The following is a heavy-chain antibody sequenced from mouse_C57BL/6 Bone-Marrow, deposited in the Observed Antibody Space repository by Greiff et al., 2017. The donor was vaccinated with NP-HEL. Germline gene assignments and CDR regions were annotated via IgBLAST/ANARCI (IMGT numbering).Heavy chain of an antibody. D-gene: IGHD1-1*01. CDR2: IYPGDGDT. CDR3: ARKSSPAWFAY. V-gene: IGHV1-55*01. J-gene: IGHJ3*01. CDR1: GYTFTSYW. Sequence: QVQLQQPGAELVKPGASVKMSCKASGYTFTSYWITWVKQRPGQGLEWIGDIYPGDGDTNYNGKFKGKATLTADKSSSTAYMQLSSLTSEDSAVYFCARKSSPAWFAYWGQGTLVTVSA.